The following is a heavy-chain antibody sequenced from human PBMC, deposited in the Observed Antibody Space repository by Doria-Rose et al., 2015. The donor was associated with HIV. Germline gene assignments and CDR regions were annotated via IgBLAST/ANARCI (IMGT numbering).Heavy chain of an antibody. CDR3: ARDSRILATTGSAGDS. D-gene: IGHD6-13*01. J-gene: IGHJ4*02. CDR2: ISYDGGSK. V-gene: IGHV3-30-3*01. CDR1: GFTFSSYA. Sequence: QVQLVQSGGAVVQPGRSLRLSCVASGFTFSSYAMHWVRQAPGKGLEWVAGISYDGGSKYYADSVKGRFTISRDNSKSTLYVQMNSLRAEDTAVYYCARDSRILATTGSAGDSWGQGTLVTVSS.